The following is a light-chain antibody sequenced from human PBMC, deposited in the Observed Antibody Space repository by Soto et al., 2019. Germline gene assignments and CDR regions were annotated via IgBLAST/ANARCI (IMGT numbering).Light chain of an antibody. J-gene: IGKJ5*01. CDR3: PQTHAVPLT. V-gene: IGKV1-39*01. CDR1: QPISNY. CDR2: GAS. Sequence: DVQMTQSPSSLSASVGDRVTITCRASQPISNYLNWYQQKAGEAPKVLIFGASSLQSGVPSKFSGSGYGTAFTLIINNLHPDDFATYYCPQTHAVPLTFGQGTRL.